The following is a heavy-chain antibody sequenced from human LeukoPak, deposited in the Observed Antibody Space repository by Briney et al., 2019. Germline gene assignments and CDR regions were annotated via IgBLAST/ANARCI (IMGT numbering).Heavy chain of an antibody. Sequence: ASVKVSCKASGYTFTSYGISWVRQAPGQGLEWMGWISAYNGNTNYAQKLQGRVTMTTDTSTSTAYMELRSLRSDDTAVYYCARGEIVVVVAAMTIDAFDIWGQGTMVTVSS. CDR2: ISAYNGNT. CDR1: GYTFTSYG. CDR3: ARGEIVVVVAAMTIDAFDI. D-gene: IGHD2-15*01. J-gene: IGHJ3*02. V-gene: IGHV1-18*01.